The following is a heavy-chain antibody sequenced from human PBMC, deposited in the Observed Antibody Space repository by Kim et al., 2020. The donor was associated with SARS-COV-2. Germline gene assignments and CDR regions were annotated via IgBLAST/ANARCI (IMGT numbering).Heavy chain of an antibody. Sequence: GGSLRLSCVASGFTFSRHWMQWVRQAPGKGLAWVSRINKDGSEIRYADSVKGRFTASRDNAKNTLYLQMNSLRVEDTAVYYCARDYSAERKFDPWGQGTLVTVSS. CDR1: GFTFSRHW. J-gene: IGHJ5*02. CDR3: ARDYSAERKFDP. CDR2: INKDGSEI. V-gene: IGHV3-74*01. D-gene: IGHD5-18*01.